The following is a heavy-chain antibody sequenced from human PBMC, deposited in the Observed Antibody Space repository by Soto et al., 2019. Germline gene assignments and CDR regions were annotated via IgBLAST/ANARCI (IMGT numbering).Heavy chain of an antibody. D-gene: IGHD6-13*01. J-gene: IGHJ4*02. V-gene: IGHV4-34*01. CDR2: INHSGST. CDR1: GGSFSGYY. CDR3: ARAIAAADLFDY. Sequence: QVQLQQWGAGLLKPSETLSLTCAVSGGSFSGYYWSWIRQPPGKGLEWIGEINHSGSTNYNPSLKSRVTISVDTSKNQFSLKLSSVTAADTAVYYCARAIAAADLFDYWGQGTLVTVSS.